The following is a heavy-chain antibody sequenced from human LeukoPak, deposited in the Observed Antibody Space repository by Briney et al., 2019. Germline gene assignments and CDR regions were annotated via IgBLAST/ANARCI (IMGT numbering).Heavy chain of an antibody. CDR1: GFTFSSFD. D-gene: IGHD1/OR15-1a*01. J-gene: IGHJ6*03. V-gene: IGHV3-13*01. CDR3: ARGPPRGTYYYMDV. CDR2: IGTASDT. Sequence: GGSLRLSCAASGFTFSSFDMHWVRQPTGQGLEWVSTIGTASDTYYPGSVEGRFTLSRDNAKNSLYLQMNSLTAGDTAVYYCARGPPRGTYYYMDVWGKGTTVTVSS.